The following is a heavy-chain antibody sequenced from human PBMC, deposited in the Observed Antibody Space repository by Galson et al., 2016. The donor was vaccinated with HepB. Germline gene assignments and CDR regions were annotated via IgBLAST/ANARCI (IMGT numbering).Heavy chain of an antibody. J-gene: IGHJ4*02. CDR2: IYYSGRT. D-gene: IGHD6-19*01. Sequence: SETLSLTCTVAGGSISTTSYHWGWFRQPPGKGLEWIGSIYYSGRTSYNPSLKSRVTISVDTSKNQFSLKLTFVTAADTAVYYCARDGEWLVNFWGQGTLVTVSS. CDR1: GGSISTTSYH. CDR3: ARDGEWLVNF. V-gene: IGHV4-39*07.